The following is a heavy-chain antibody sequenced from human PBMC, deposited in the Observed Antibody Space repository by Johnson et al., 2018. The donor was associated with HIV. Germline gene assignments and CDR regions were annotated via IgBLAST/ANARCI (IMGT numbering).Heavy chain of an antibody. D-gene: IGHD2-15*01. J-gene: IGHJ3*02. CDR1: GFTVSSNY. V-gene: IGHV3-66*03. CDR3: ARSPRSVGVVSATVGHAFDI. Sequence: VQLVESGGGLIQPGGSLRLSCAASGFTVSSNYMTWVRQAPGKGLEWVSVIYSGGSTYYADSVKGRFTISRDNSKNTLYLQMNSLRAADTAVYYCARSPRSVGVVSATVGHAFDIWGQGTMVTVSS. CDR2: IYSGGST.